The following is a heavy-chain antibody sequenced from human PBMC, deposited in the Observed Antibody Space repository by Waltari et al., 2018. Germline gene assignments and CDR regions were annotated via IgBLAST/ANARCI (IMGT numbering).Heavy chain of an antibody. CDR2: ISGIGGGT. J-gene: IGHJ5*02. Sequence: EVQLLESAGGLVQPGRSLRLSCEASGFTFRSSAMSWVRQAPGWGLEWVSSISGIGGGTYYADSVKGRFTISRDNSKNTLSLQRNSLRAEDTAVYYCAKEIDTPRSGWFMGWFDPWGQGTLVTVSS. D-gene: IGHD6-19*01. CDR3: AKEIDTPRSGWFMGWFDP. V-gene: IGHV3-23*01. CDR1: GFTFRSSA.